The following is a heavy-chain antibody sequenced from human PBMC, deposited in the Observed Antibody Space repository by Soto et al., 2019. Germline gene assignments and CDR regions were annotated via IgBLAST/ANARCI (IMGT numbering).Heavy chain of an antibody. V-gene: IGHV3-9*01. J-gene: IGHJ6*02. CDR3: AKARLWGGDGYNSYYYNAMDV. D-gene: IGHD3-16*01. Sequence: EMQLVESGGGLVQPGRSLRLSCAASGFTFDDYAMYWVRQGPGKGLEWVSGISWDSGRIGYADSVKGRFTISRDNAKNSLYLQMNSLRPEDTALYYCAKARLWGGDGYNSYYYNAMDVWGQGTTATVSS. CDR2: ISWDSGRI. CDR1: GFTFDDYA.